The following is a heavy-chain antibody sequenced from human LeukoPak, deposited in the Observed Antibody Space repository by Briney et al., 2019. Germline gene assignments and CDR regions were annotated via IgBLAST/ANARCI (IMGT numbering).Heavy chain of an antibody. V-gene: IGHV3-74*01. CDR1: GFTFSSYW. J-gene: IGHJ4*02. CDR3: ARGRPHGNDY. D-gene: IGHD4-23*01. CDR2: IASDGSST. Sequence: QPGGSLRLSCAASGFTFSSYWMNWVRQAPGKGLVWVSRIASDGSSTTYADSVKGRFSISRDNAKNTPYLQMNSLRVEDTAVYYCARGRPHGNDYWGQGTLVTVSS.